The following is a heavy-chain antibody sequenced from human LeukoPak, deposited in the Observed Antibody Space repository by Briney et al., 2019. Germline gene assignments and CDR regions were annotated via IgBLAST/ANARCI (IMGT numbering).Heavy chain of an antibody. D-gene: IGHD4-17*01. CDR3: AKESTLTTAYFDY. Sequence: GGSLRLSRAASGFTFSNNDMSWVRQAPGKGLEWVSAITDSGTTYYADSVKGRFTISRDNSRSTLYLQVNSLSAEDTALYYCAKESTLTTAYFDYWGQGTLVTVSS. J-gene: IGHJ4*02. CDR1: GFTFSNND. V-gene: IGHV3-23*01. CDR2: ITDSGTT.